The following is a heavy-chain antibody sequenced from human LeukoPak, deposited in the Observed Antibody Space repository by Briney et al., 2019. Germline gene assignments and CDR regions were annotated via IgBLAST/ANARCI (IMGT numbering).Heavy chain of an antibody. CDR3: ATLTVVTAPTHFDY. D-gene: IGHD2-21*02. Sequence: PSETLSLTCAVYGGSFSGYYWSWIRQPPGKGLEWIGEINHSGSTNYNPSLKSRVTISVDTSKNQFSLKLSSVTAADTAVYYCATLTVVTAPTHFDYWGQGTLVTVSS. J-gene: IGHJ4*02. V-gene: IGHV4-34*01. CDR2: INHSGST. CDR1: GGSFSGYY.